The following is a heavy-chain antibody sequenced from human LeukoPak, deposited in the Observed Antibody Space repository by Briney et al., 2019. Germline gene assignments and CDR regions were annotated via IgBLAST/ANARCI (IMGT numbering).Heavy chain of an antibody. V-gene: IGHV1-46*01. CDR1: GYTFTSYY. CDR3: ARGASYYYDSSGYYEGYYYYGMDV. CDR2: INPSGGST. D-gene: IGHD3-22*01. Sequence: ASVKVSCKASGYTFTSYYMHWVRQAPGQGLEWMGIINPSGGSTSYAQKFQGRVTMTRDTSTSTVYMELSSLRSEDTAVYYCARGASYYYDSSGYYEGYYYYGMDVWGQGTTVTVSS. J-gene: IGHJ6*02.